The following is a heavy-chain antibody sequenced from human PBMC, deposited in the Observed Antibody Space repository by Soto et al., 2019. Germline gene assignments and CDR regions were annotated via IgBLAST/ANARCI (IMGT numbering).Heavy chain of an antibody. D-gene: IGHD2-2*01. V-gene: IGHV4-30-2*01. CDR2: IYHSGST. CDR1: RDSVKISVYS. J-gene: IGHJ6*02. CDR3: ARVERTLSTPFAYGMDV. Sequence: LASASCRDSVKISVYSLSLKRQPPGKGLEWIGNIYHSGSTYYNPSLKSRVTISVDRSKNQFSLKLSSVTAADTAMYYCARVERTLSTPFAYGMDVWGQGTTVTVS.